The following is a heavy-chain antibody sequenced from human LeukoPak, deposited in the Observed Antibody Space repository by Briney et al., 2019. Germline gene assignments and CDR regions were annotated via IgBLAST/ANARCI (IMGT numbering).Heavy chain of an antibody. D-gene: IGHD6-19*01. CDR3: ARGWTSSGWYAAPSFDP. CDR2: INHSGST. J-gene: IGHJ5*02. V-gene: IGHV4-34*01. CDR1: GGSFSGYY. Sequence: SETLSLTCAVYGGSFSGYYWSWIRQPPGKGLEWIGEINHSGSTNYNPSLKSRVTISVDTSKNQFSLKLSSVTAADTTVYYCARGWTSSGWYAAPSFDPWGQGTLVTVSS.